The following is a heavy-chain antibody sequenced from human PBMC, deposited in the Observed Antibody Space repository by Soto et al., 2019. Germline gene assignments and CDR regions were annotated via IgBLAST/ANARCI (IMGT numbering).Heavy chain of an antibody. CDR2: ISYDGSNK. J-gene: IGHJ5*02. V-gene: IGHV3-30-3*01. CDR1: GFTFSSYA. Sequence: GGSLRLSCAASGFTFSSYAMHWVRQAPGKGLEWVAVISYDGSNKYYADSVKGRFTISRDNSKNTLYLQMNSLRAEDTAVYYCARPSTPIVVVPAAQRYNWFDPWGQGTLVTVSS. CDR3: ARPSTPIVVVPAAQRYNWFDP. D-gene: IGHD2-2*01.